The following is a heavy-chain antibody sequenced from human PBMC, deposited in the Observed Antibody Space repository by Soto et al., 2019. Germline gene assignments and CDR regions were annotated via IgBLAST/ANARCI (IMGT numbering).Heavy chain of an antibody. V-gene: IGHV1-2*04. CDR2: INPNSGGT. CDR1: GYTFTGYY. J-gene: IGHJ4*02. CDR3: ARTPRDYYDSSGYYPFDY. Sequence: GASVKVSCKASGYTFTGYYMHWVRQAPGQGLEWKGWINPNSGGTNYAQKFQGWATMTRDTSISTAYMELSRLRSDDTAVYYCARTPRDYYDSSGYYPFDYWGQGTLVTVSS. D-gene: IGHD3-22*01.